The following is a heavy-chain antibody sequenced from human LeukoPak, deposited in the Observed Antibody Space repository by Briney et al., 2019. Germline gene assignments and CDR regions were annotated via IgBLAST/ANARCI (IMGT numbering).Heavy chain of an antibody. CDR2: IYHSGST. J-gene: IGHJ6*02. Sequence: SQTLSLTCAVSGGSISSGGYSWSWIRQPPGKGLEWIGYIYHSGSTYYNLSLKSRVTISVDRSKNQFSLKLSSVTAADTAVYYCARNRNDFWSGGYYYYGMDVWGQGTTVTVSS. CDR3: ARNRNDFWSGGYYYYGMDV. V-gene: IGHV4-30-2*01. D-gene: IGHD3-3*01. CDR1: GGSISSGGYS.